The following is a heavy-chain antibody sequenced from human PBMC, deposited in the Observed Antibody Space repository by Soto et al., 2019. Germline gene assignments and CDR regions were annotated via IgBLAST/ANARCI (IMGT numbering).Heavy chain of an antibody. CDR1: GGTFSSYT. V-gene: IGHV1-69*02. CDR2: IIPILGIA. Sequence: QVQLVQSGAEVKKPGSSVKVSCKASGGTFSSYTISWVRQAPGQGLEWMGRIIPILGIANYAQKFQGRVTITADKSTSTAYRELSSLRSEDTAVYYCARGGPAAGRGGDYWGQGTLVTVSS. CDR3: ARGGPAAGRGGDY. D-gene: IGHD6-13*01. J-gene: IGHJ4*02.